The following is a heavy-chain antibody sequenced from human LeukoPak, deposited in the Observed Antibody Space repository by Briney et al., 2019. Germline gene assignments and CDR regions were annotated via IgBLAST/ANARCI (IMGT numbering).Heavy chain of an antibody. V-gene: IGHV3-48*01. Sequence: GGSLRLSCAASGFTFSSYSMNWVRQAPGKGLEWVSYISSSSSTIYYADSVKGRFTISRDNAKNSLYLQMNSLRAEDTAVYYCARDQRYYDFWSGYSHFDYWGQGTLVTVSS. CDR1: GFTFSSYS. CDR3: ARDQRYYDFWSGYSHFDY. CDR2: ISSSSSTI. J-gene: IGHJ4*02. D-gene: IGHD3-3*01.